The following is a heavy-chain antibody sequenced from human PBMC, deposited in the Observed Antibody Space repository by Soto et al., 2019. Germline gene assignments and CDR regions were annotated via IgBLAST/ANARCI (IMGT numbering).Heavy chain of an antibody. J-gene: IGHJ6*03. Sequence: GASVKVSCKASGYTFTSYGISWVRQAPGQGLEWMGRISAYNGNTNYAQKLQGRVTMTTDTSTSTAYMELSSLRSEDTAVYYCARGRSFPEYYYYYMDVWGKGTTVTVSS. V-gene: IGHV1-18*01. D-gene: IGHD2-15*01. CDR3: ARGRSFPEYYYYYMDV. CDR1: GYTFTSYG. CDR2: ISAYNGNT.